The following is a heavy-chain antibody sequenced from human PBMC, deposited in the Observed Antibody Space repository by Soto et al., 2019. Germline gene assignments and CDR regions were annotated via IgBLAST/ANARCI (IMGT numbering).Heavy chain of an antibody. CDR2: MHYTGFS. J-gene: IGHJ1*01. Sequence: PSETLSLTCSFSGDSVTSHYLTWIRQSPEKGLEWIGYMHYTGFSHYNPSLKSRLTISVDRSKNQFTLQLTSVTVEDTAVYYCGREAGYDSSGYYRFQYFQHWGQGTLVTVSS. CDR1: GDSVTSHY. D-gene: IGHD3-22*01. V-gene: IGHV4-59*02. CDR3: GREAGYDSSGYYRFQYFQH.